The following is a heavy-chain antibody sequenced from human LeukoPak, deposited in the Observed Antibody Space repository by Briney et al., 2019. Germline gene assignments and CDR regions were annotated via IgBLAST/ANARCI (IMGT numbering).Heavy chain of an antibody. J-gene: IGHJ3*02. Sequence: GGSLRLSCGASGFTFSSSAMSWVRQAPGKGLEWVSTISGSGGSTHYADSVKGWFTISRDNSKNTLFLQMNSLRAEDTAVYYCAKGGVLLWFGESPDAFDIWGQGTMVTVSS. CDR3: AKGGVLLWFGESPDAFDI. CDR2: ISGSGGST. CDR1: GFTFSSSA. D-gene: IGHD3-10*01. V-gene: IGHV3-23*01.